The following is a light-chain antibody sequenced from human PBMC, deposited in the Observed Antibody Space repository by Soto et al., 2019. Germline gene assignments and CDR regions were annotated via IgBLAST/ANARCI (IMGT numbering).Light chain of an antibody. Sequence: DIQMTQSPSSLSASVGDRVTITCQASRDISVYLNWYQQKPGKPPKLLVFDASNLQTGVPSRFTGSGSGTHFTFSISSLKPEDIATYYCQQYDNFPPYTFGQGTRLEIK. CDR1: RDISVY. CDR3: QQYDNFPPYT. V-gene: IGKV1-33*01. J-gene: IGKJ2*01. CDR2: DAS.